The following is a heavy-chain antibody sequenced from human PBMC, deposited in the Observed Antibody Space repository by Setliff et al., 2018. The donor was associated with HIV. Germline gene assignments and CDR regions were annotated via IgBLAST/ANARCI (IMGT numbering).Heavy chain of an antibody. D-gene: IGHD3-3*01. Sequence: PSETLSLTCTVSGGSINSGGYYWTWIRQRPGKGLEWIGYIYYSGSTKYNPSLKSRVTISVDTSKNQFSLKLSSVTAADTAVYYCARGTAYYNFWSGYSQDYYYYMDVWGKGTTVTVSS. V-gene: IGHV4-31*03. CDR3: ARGTAYYNFWSGYSQDYYYYMDV. CDR2: IYYSGST. J-gene: IGHJ6*03. CDR1: GGSINSGGYY.